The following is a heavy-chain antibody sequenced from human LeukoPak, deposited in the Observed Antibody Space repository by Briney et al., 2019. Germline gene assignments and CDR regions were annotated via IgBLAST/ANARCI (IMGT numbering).Heavy chain of an antibody. CDR1: GFTFSRDW. J-gene: IGHJ5*02. CDR2: ISIDGSNT. D-gene: IGHD5-24*01. Sequence: PGGSLRLSCAASGFTFSRDWMDWVRQAPGKGLVYVSRISIDGSNTNYADFVKGRFTISRDNAKNTLYLQMNSLRADDTAVYYCARDRDGYSSWGQGTLVTVSS. CDR3: ARDRDGYSS. V-gene: IGHV3-74*01.